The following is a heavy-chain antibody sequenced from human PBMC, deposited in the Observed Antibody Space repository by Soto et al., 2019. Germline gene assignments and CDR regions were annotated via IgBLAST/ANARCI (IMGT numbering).Heavy chain of an antibody. V-gene: IGHV4-30-4*01. D-gene: IGHD3-22*01. CDR2: IYYSGST. J-gene: IGHJ6*02. Sequence: SETLSLTCTVSGGSISSGDYYWSWIRQPPGKGLEWIGYIYYSGSTYYNPSLKSRVTISVDTSKNQFSLKLSSVTAADTAVYYCARETLDYYDSSGLTYGMDVWGQGTTVT. CDR1: GGSISSGDYY. CDR3: ARETLDYYDSSGLTYGMDV.